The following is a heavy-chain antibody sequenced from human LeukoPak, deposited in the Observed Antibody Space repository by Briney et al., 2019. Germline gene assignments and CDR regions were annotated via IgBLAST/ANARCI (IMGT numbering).Heavy chain of an antibody. CDR1: GFTFSSYS. CDR3: ARMWGSSWSYFDY. D-gene: IGHD6-13*01. J-gene: IGHJ4*02. V-gene: IGHV3-48*04. CDR2: ISSGSTTI. Sequence: GGSLRLSCTASGFTFSSYSMNWVRQAPGKGLEWVSYISSGSTTIYYADSVKGRFTISRDNAKNSLYLQMNSLRAEDTAVYFCARMWGSSWSYFDYWGQGTLVTVSS.